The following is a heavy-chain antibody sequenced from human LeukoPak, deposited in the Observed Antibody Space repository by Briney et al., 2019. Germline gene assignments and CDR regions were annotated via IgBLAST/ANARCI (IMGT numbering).Heavy chain of an antibody. CDR3: AKVVVVVDGSYHFDY. Sequence: GRSLRLSCAASGFTFSSYAMHWVRQAPGKGLEWVAVISYDGSNKYYADSVKGRFTISRDNSKNTLYLQMNSLRAEDTAVYYCAKVVVVVDGSYHFDYWGQGTLVTVSS. V-gene: IGHV3-30-3*01. J-gene: IGHJ4*02. CDR2: ISYDGSNK. CDR1: GFTFSSYA. D-gene: IGHD2-15*01.